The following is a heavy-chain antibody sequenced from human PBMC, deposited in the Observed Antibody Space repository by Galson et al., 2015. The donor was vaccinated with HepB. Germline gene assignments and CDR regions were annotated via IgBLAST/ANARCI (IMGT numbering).Heavy chain of an antibody. CDR2: IIPILGTV. Sequence: SVKVSCKASGGPFSSYTFSWVRQAPGQGLEWMGRIIPILGTVNYAQNFQGRVTITADKSTSTAYMELSSLRSDDTAVYYCASEGWELSYFDYWGQGSLVTVSS. J-gene: IGHJ4*02. CDR1: GGPFSSYT. D-gene: IGHD1-26*01. CDR3: ASEGWELSYFDY. V-gene: IGHV1-69*08.